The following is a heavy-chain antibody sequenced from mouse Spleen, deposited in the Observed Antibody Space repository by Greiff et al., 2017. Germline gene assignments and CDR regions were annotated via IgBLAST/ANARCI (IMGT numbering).Heavy chain of an antibody. CDR2: ISSGGGNT. CDR3: ARHDYGSSYGY. J-gene: IGHJ2*01. Sequence: EVQGVESGGGLVKLGGSLKLSCAASGFTFSSYAMSWVRQTPEKRLEWVATISSGGGNTYYPDSVKGRFTISRDNAKNTLYLQMSSLKSEDTAMYYCARHDYGSSYGYWGQGTTLTVSS. V-gene: IGHV5-9-3*01. CDR1: GFTFSSYA. D-gene: IGHD1-1*01.